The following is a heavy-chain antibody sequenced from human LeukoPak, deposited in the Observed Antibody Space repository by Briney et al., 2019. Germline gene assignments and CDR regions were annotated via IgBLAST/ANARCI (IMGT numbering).Heavy chain of an antibody. V-gene: IGHV4-59*01. Sequence: SETLSLTCTVSGGSISSNYWSWVRQPPGKGLEWIGYIHYSGRTNYNPSLKRRGTISVETCKKQFSLKLSSVSGADRAGYYCGRTNYNPSLKSRVTISVDTSKNQFSLTLSSVTAADTAVYYCATEVAPSDHYYYYGMDVWGQGTTVTVSS. CDR1: GGSISSNY. D-gene: IGHD3-10*01. CDR3: GRTNYNPSLKSRVTISVDTSKNQFSLTLSSVTAADTAVYYCATEVAPSDHYYYYGMDV. J-gene: IGHJ6*02. CDR2: IHYSGRT.